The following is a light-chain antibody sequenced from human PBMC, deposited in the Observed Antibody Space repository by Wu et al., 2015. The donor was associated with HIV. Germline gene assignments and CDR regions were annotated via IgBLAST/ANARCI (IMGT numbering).Light chain of an antibody. CDR3: QQYSNWPPEYT. Sequence: EIVLTQSPPTLSLSPGRRATLSCRASRSIDSDLGWYQQRPGQAPRLLIYDASKRATGVPPRFSGSGSGTEFTLTITNMQSEDFAVYYCQQYSNWPPEYTFGQGTKLEIK. J-gene: IGKJ2*01. CDR1: RSIDSD. CDR2: DAS. V-gene: IGKV3-11*01.